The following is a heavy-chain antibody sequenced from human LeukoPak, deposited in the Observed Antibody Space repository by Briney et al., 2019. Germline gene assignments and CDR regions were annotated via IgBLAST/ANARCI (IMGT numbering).Heavy chain of an antibody. CDR3: ARVVDTMIVVENYYFDY. D-gene: IGHD3-22*01. Sequence: ASVKVSCKASGYTFTGYYMHWVRRAPGQGLEWMGWINPNSGGTNYAQKFQGRVTMTRDTSISTAYMELSRLRSDDTAVYYCARVVDTMIVVENYYFDYWGQGTLVTVSS. V-gene: IGHV1-2*02. J-gene: IGHJ4*02. CDR1: GYTFTGYY. CDR2: INPNSGGT.